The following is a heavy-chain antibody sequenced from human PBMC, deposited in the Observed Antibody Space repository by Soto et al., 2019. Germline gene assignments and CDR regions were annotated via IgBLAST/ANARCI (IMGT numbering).Heavy chain of an antibody. CDR3: AKTQRITMIVVVITYFDY. J-gene: IGHJ4*02. V-gene: IGHV3-23*01. CDR1: GFTFSSYA. Sequence: GGSLRLSCAASGFTFSSYAMSWVRQAPGKGLEWVSAISGSGGSTYYADSVKGRFTISRDNSKNTLYLQMNSLRAEDTAVYYCAKTQRITMIVVVITYFDYWGQGTLVTVSS. D-gene: IGHD3-22*01. CDR2: ISGSGGST.